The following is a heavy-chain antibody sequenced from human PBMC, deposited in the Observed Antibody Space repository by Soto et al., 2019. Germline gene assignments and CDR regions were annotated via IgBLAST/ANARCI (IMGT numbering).Heavy chain of an antibody. CDR3: AKDRGDSSPDY. CDR2: ISYDGSNK. Sequence: QVQLVESGGGVVQPGRSLRLSCAASGFTFSSYGMHWVRQAPGKGLEWVAVISYDGSNKYYADSVKGRFTISRDNSKNTLYLQMNSLRAEDTAVYYCAKDRGDSSPDYWGQGPLVTVSS. CDR1: GFTFSSYG. J-gene: IGHJ4*02. V-gene: IGHV3-30*18. D-gene: IGHD6-13*01.